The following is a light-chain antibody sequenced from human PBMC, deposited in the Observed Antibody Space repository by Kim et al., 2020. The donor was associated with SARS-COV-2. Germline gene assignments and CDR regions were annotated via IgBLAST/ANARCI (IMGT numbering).Light chain of an antibody. CDR3: QAWDTTDAV. J-gene: IGLJ1*01. Sequence: SYELTQPPSVSVSPGQTATITCSGDRLSDKSVSWYQQRPGQSPVLVLYQDTERPSAIPGRFSGSNSGNTATLTISETQTVDEADYFCQAWDTTDAVFGTG. V-gene: IGLV3-1*01. CDR2: QDT. CDR1: RLSDKS.